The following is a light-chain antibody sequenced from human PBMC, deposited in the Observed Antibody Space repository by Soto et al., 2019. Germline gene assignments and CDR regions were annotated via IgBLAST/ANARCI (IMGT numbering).Light chain of an antibody. CDR3: SSYTTTNTYV. CDR1: SSDVGGYNY. Sequence: QSALTQPASVSGSPGQWITISYTGTSSDVGGYNYVSWYQQHPGKAPKLMIYEVINRSSGVSNRFSGSKSGNTASLTISGLQAEDEADYYCSSYTTTNTYVFGPGTKLTVL. J-gene: IGLJ1*01. CDR2: EVI. V-gene: IGLV2-14*01.